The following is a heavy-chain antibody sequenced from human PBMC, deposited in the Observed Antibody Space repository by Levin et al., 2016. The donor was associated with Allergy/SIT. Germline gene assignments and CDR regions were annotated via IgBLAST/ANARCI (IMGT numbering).Heavy chain of an antibody. CDR2: IYPGDSDT. CDR1: GYSFTNYW. Sequence: GESLKISCQGSGYSFTNYWIGWVRQMPGKGLEWMAIIYPGDSDTRYSPSFQGQVTISADKSINTAYLQWSSLKASDTAMYYCARLPRYSGSGTFYGAFEIWGQGTMVTVSS. D-gene: IGHD3-10*01. V-gene: IGHV5-51*01. CDR3: ARLPRYSGSGTFYGAFEI. J-gene: IGHJ3*02.